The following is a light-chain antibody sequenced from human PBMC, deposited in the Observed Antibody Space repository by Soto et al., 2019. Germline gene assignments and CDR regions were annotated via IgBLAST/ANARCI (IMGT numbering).Light chain of an antibody. CDR1: SSDVGAYNY. CDR2: EVT. Sequence: QSALTQPPSASGSPGQSVTISCTGTSSDVGAYNYVSWYQQHAGKAPKLVIYEVTKRPSGVPDRFSGSKSATTASLTVSGLQAEDEADYYCSSFATSNTGVFGGGTQLTVL. V-gene: IGLV2-8*01. CDR3: SSFATSNTGV. J-gene: IGLJ3*02.